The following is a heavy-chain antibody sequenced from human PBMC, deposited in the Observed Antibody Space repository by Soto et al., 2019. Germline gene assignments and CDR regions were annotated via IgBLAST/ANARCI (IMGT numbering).Heavy chain of an antibody. CDR1: GGTFSSYA. Sequence: SVKVSCKASGGTFSSYAISWVRQAPGQGLEWMGGIIPIFGTANYAQKFQGRVTITADESTSTAYMELSSLRSEDTAVYYCARGGQLVTYYYYGMDVWGQGTTVTVSS. D-gene: IGHD6-6*01. J-gene: IGHJ6*02. CDR2: IIPIFGTA. CDR3: ARGGQLVTYYYYGMDV. V-gene: IGHV1-69*13.